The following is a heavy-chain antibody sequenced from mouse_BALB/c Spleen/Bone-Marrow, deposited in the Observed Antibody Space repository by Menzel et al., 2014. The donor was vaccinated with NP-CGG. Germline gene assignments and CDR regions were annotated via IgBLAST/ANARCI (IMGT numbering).Heavy chain of an antibody. J-gene: IGHJ2*01. Sequence: VHLVESGPELVKPGASVKMSCKASGYTFTDYVISWVKQRTGQGLEWIGEIYPGSGSTYYNEKFKGKATLTADKSSNTAYMQLSSLTSEDSAVYFCARGYYGSSYYFDYWGQGTTLTVPS. V-gene: IGHV1-77*01. CDR1: GYTFTDYV. CDR2: IYPGSGST. CDR3: ARGYYGSSYYFDY. D-gene: IGHD1-1*01.